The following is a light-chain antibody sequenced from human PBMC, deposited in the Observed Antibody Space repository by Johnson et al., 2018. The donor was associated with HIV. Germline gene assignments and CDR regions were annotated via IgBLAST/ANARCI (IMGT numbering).Light chain of an antibody. V-gene: IGLV1-51*02. CDR1: SSNIESNY. CDR3: GTLDSSLSAHYV. J-gene: IGLJ1*01. CDR2: ENN. Sequence: QSVLTQPPSVSAAPGQKVTISCSGSSSNIESNYVSWYQQLPGAIPKLLIFENNKRPSGIPDRFSGSKSGTSATLGIAGLQTGDEADYYCGTLDSSLSAHYVFGTGTKITVL.